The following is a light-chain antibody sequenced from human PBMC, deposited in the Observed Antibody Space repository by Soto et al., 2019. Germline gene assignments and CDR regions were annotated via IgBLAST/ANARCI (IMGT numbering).Light chain of an antibody. CDR2: DTS. Sequence: EIVLTQSPGTLSLSPGERATLSCRASQSFSSSYLAWYQQKPGQAPRLLIYDTSSRATDIPERFSGSGSGTDFTLTISRLEPEDFAVYYCQHYGSSPRTFGQGTKVEIK. CDR3: QHYGSSPRT. V-gene: IGKV3-20*01. J-gene: IGKJ1*01. CDR1: QSFSSSY.